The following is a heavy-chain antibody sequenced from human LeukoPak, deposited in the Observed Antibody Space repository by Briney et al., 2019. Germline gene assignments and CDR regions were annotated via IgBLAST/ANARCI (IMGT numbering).Heavy chain of an antibody. CDR2: IKQDGSEK. J-gene: IGHJ5*02. CDR3: ARWPVGYCPGSRCYELDP. CDR1: GFTFSSYW. D-gene: IGHD2-8*02. V-gene: IGHV3-7*01. Sequence: GGSLRLSCAASGFTFSSYWMSWVRQAPGKGLEWVANIKQDGSEKYYVDSVKGRFTISRDNAKNSLYLQMNSLRAEDTAVYYCARWPVGYCPGSRCYELDPWGQGTLVTVSS.